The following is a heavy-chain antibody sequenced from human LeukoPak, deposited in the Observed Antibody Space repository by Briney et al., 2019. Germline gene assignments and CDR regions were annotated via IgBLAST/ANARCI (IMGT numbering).Heavy chain of an antibody. V-gene: IGHV3-74*01. J-gene: IGHJ3*02. Sequence: PGGSLRLSCAASGFSFSKNWMHWVRQAPGKGLVWISRINSGDSNTFYADSVKGRFTISRDNGKNTVYLDMNSLRVEDTALYYCARDRGYALDMWGQGTMVTVSS. D-gene: IGHD3-10*01. CDR3: ARDRGYALDM. CDR1: GFSFSKNW. CDR2: INSGDSNT.